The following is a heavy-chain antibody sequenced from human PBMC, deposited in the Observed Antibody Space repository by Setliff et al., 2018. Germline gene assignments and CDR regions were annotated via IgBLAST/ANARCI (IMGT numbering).Heavy chain of an antibody. CDR1: GYSISSGYI. D-gene: IGHD2-21*02. J-gene: IGHJ4*02. Sequence: KPSETLSLTCTVSGYSISSGYIWGWIRQPPGKGLEWVGNIGHTGSINYNPSLKSRLTISRDTSKNQVSLKLNSATATDTAVYYCARDLGHGGDSDYWGQGIQVTVS. V-gene: IGHV4-38-2*02. CDR3: ARDLGHGGDSDY. CDR2: IGHTGSI.